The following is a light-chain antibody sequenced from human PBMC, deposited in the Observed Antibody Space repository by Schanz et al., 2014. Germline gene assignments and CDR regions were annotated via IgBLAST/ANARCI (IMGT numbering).Light chain of an antibody. CDR1: QSVSSSY. J-gene: IGKJ1*01. CDR2: GAS. V-gene: IGKV3-15*01. Sequence: ETVLTQSPGTLSLSPGERATLSCRASQSVSSSYLAWYQQKPGQAPRLLIYGASTRATGIPARFSGSGSGTEFTLTISSLQSEDFAVYYCQQYNTWPPTLTFGQGTRVEIK. CDR3: QQYNTWPPTLT.